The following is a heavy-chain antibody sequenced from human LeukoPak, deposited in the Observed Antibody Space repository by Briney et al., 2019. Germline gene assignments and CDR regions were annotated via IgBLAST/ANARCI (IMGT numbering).Heavy chain of an antibody. CDR3: ARANYGSGSNYYYGLDV. Sequence: GGSLRLSCAASGFTFSRYGMHWVRQAPGKGLEWAAVIWYDGSNKYYADSVKGRFTISRDNSKNTLYLEMNSLGVEDTAVYYCARANYGSGSNYYYGLDVWGKGTTVSVSS. CDR1: GFTFSRYG. D-gene: IGHD3-10*01. CDR2: IWYDGSNK. J-gene: IGHJ6*04. V-gene: IGHV3-33*01.